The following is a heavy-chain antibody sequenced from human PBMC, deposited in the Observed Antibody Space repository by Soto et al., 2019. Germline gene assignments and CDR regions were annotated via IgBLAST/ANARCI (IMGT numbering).Heavy chain of an antibody. Sequence: GGSLSLSCVASGFTFTRYSMNWVRQAPGKGLEWVSSISSTTNYIYYGDSMKGRFTISRDNAKNSLYLEMNSLRAEDTAVYYCARESEDLTSNFDYWGQGTLVTVSS. J-gene: IGHJ4*02. CDR2: ISSTTNYI. V-gene: IGHV3-21*06. CDR1: GFTFTRYS. CDR3: ARESEDLTSNFDY.